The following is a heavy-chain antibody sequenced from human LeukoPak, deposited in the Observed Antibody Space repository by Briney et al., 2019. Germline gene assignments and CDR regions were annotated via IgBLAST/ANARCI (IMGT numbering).Heavy chain of an antibody. CDR3: VCSVQLERRVFDY. Sequence: SVKVSCKASGGTFSSYAISRVRQAPGQGLEWMGRIIPIFGTANYAQKFQGRVTITTDESTSTAYMELSSLRSEDTAVYYCVCSVQLERRVFDYWGQGTLVTVSS. D-gene: IGHD1-1*01. V-gene: IGHV1-69*05. J-gene: IGHJ4*02. CDR1: GGTFSSYA. CDR2: IIPIFGTA.